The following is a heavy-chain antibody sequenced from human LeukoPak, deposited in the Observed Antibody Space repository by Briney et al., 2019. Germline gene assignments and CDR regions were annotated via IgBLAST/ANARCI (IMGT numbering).Heavy chain of an antibody. CDR2: IYYSGST. CDR3: ARRGIVPAAPFDY. D-gene: IGHD2-2*01. Sequence: SETLSLTCTVSGGSISSSSYYWGWIRQPPGKGLEWIGSIYYSGSTYYNPSLKSRVTISVDTSKNQFSLKLSSVTAADTAVYYCARRGIVPAAPFDYWGQGTLVTVSS. CDR1: GGSISSSSYY. V-gene: IGHV4-39*01. J-gene: IGHJ4*02.